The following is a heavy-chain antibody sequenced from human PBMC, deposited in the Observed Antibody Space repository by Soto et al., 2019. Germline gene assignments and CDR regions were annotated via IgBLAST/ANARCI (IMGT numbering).Heavy chain of an antibody. CDR1: GDTFTSYY. J-gene: IGHJ6*02. CDR3: ARDPGIAVAGPQDYGMDV. CDR2: INSSGGST. D-gene: IGHD6-19*01. V-gene: IGHV1-46*01. Sequence: ASVKVSCKASGDTFTSYYMHWVRHAPGQGLEWMGIINSSGGSTSYAQKFQGRVTMTRDTSTSTVYMELSSLRSEDTAVDYCARDPGIAVAGPQDYGMDVWGQGTTVTVSS.